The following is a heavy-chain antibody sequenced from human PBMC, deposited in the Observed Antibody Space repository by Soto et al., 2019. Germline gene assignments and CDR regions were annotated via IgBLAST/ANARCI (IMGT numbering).Heavy chain of an antibody. CDR2: ISYDGSNK. CDR3: ARDRGGGIAAAGTFFRHDGLNY. D-gene: IGHD6-13*01. CDR1: GFTFSSYA. V-gene: IGHV3-30-3*01. Sequence: GGSLRLSCAASGFTFSSYAMHWVRQAPGKGLEWVAVISYDGSNKYYADSVKGRFTISRDNSKNTLYLQMNSLRAEDTAVYYCARDRGGGIAAAGTFFRHDGLNYWGQGTLVTVSS. J-gene: IGHJ4*02.